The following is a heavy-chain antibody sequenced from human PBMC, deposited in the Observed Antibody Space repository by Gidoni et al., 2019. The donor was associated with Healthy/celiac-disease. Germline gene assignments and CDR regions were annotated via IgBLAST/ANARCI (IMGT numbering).Heavy chain of an antibody. D-gene: IGHD3-10*01. CDR1: GGSIRSSSYY. CDR2: IYYSGST. J-gene: IGHJ4*02. CDR3: ARLIRYYYGYLDY. V-gene: IGHV4-39*01. Sequence: QLQLQESGPGLVKPSETLSLTCTVSGGSIRSSSYYWGWIRQPPGKGLEWIGSIYYSGSTYYNPSLKSRVTISVDTSKNQFSLKLSSVTAADTAVYYCARLIRYYYGYLDYWGQGTLVTVSS.